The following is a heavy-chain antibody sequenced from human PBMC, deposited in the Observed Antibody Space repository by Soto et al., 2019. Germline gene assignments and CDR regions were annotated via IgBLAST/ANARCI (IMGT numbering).Heavy chain of an antibody. J-gene: IGHJ4*02. V-gene: IGHV4-4*07. CDR2: IYTSGST. CDR3: ARVFPSDTAMAYYFDY. Sequence: KTSETLSLTCTVSGGSISSYYWSWIRQPAGKGLEWIGRIYTSGSTNYNPSLKSRVTMSVDTSKNQFSLKLSSVTAADTAVYYCARVFPSDTAMAYYFDYWGQGTLVTVSS. D-gene: IGHD5-18*01. CDR1: GGSISSYY.